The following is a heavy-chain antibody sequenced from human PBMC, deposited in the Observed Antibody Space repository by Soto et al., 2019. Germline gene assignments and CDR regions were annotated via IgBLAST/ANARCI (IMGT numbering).Heavy chain of an antibody. CDR1: GFTFSNAW. D-gene: IGHD4-17*01. Sequence: GGSLRLSCAASGFTFSNAWMSWVRQAPGKGLEWVGRIKSKTDGGTTDYAAPVKGRFTISRDDSKNTLYLQMNSLKTEDTAVYYCTTEEVTTIANHYYYYYYMDVWGKGTTVTVSS. CDR3: TTEEVTTIANHYYYYYYMDV. CDR2: IKSKTDGGTT. V-gene: IGHV3-15*01. J-gene: IGHJ6*03.